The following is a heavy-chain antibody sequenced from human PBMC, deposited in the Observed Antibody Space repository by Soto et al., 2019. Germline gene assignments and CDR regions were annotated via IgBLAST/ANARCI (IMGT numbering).Heavy chain of an antibody. J-gene: IGHJ6*02. CDR2: IYYSGST. CDR3: ARENLRSRMDV. Sequence: ASETLSLTCTVSGGSINNYYWSWIRQPPGKGLEWIGYIYYSGSTNYSPSLKSRVTISVDTSKNQFSLKLRSVTAADTAVYYCARENLRSRMDVWGQGTTVTVSS. CDR1: GGSINNYY. V-gene: IGHV4-59*01. D-gene: IGHD5-12*01.